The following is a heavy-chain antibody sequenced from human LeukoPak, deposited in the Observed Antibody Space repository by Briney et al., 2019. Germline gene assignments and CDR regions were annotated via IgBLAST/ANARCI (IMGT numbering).Heavy chain of an antibody. Sequence: GGSLRLSCAASGFTFSSYAMHWVRQAPGKGLEWVAVISYDGSNKYYADSVKGRFTISRDNSKNTLYLQMNSLRAEDTAVYHCARAIGKSEGYWGQGTLVTVSS. D-gene: IGHD4-23*01. CDR1: GFTFSSYA. CDR3: ARAIGKSEGY. CDR2: ISYDGSNK. V-gene: IGHV3-30*04. J-gene: IGHJ4*02.